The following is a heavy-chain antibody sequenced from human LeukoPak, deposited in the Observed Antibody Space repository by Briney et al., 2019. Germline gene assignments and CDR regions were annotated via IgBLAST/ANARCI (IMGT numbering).Heavy chain of an antibody. Sequence: EASVKVSCKASGYTFTSYGISWVRQAPGQGPEWMGWISPYNDNTNYAQKLQGRATLTTDTSTSTAYMELRSLRSDDTAVYYCARHFYGSGTYYHFDYWGQGTLVTVSS. CDR1: GYTFTSYG. CDR3: ARHFYGSGTYYHFDY. V-gene: IGHV1-18*01. D-gene: IGHD3-10*01. J-gene: IGHJ4*02. CDR2: ISPYNDNT.